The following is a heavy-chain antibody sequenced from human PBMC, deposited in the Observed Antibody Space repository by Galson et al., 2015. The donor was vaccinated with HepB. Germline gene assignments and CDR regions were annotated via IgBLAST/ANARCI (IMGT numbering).Heavy chain of an antibody. V-gene: IGHV3-30-3*01. CDR3: AREKGDDYVWGSYRPLPDY. CDR1: GFTFSSYA. J-gene: IGHJ4*02. D-gene: IGHD3-16*02. CDR2: ISYDGSNK. Sequence: SLRLSCAASGFTFSSYAMHWVRQAPGKGLEWVAVISYDGSNKYYADSVKGRFTISRDNSKNTLYLQMNSLRAEDTAVYYCAREKGDDYVWGSYRPLPDYWGQGTLVTVSS.